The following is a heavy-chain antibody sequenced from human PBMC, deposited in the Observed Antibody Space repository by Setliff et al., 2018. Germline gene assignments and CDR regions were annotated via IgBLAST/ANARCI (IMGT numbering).Heavy chain of an antibody. CDR1: GGIFSTYS. V-gene: IGHV1-69*13. D-gene: IGHD6-13*01. J-gene: IGHJ5*02. CDR3: ARVELRRAAAGFSYFDP. Sequence: ASVKVSCKASGGIFSTYSFSWVRQAPGQGLEWMGGIIPMFGTTNYAQSFQGRLTITADESTSTAYMELRSLRSDDTAVYYCARVELRRAAAGFSYFDPWGQGTPVTVSS. CDR2: IIPMFGTT.